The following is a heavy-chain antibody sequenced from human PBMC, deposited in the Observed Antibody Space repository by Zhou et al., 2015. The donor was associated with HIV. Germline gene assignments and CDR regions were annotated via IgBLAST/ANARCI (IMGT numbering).Heavy chain of an antibody. Sequence: QVQLVQSGAEVKKPGSSVKVSCKASGGTFSSYAISWVRQAPGQGLEWMGGIIPIFGTANYAQKFQGRVTITADESTSTAYMELSSLRSEDTAVYYCARGDCITMVQGVIIHPCRNGYYYYMDVWGKGTTVTVSS. CDR3: ARGDCITMVQGVIIHPCRNGYYYYMDV. J-gene: IGHJ6*03. CDR2: IIPIFGTA. CDR1: GGTFSSYA. V-gene: IGHV1-69*01. D-gene: IGHD3-10*01.